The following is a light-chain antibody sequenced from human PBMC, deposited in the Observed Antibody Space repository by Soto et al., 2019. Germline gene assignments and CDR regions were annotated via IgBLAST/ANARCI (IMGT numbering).Light chain of an antibody. J-gene: IGKJ3*01. CDR1: QDITSY. CDR3: QHCDYLPI. V-gene: IGKV1-33*01. CDR2: DAS. Sequence: DIQMTQSPSSLSASVGDRVTITCQASQDITSYLNWYQHKPGKAPKLLIHDASILEAGVPSRFSGSGSGTDFTFTISSLQPEDFVTYYCQHCDYLPIFGPGTPVDFK.